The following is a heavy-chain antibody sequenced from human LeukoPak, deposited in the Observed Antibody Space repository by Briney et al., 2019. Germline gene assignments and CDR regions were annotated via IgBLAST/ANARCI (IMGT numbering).Heavy chain of an antibody. CDR2: IYYSGST. D-gene: IGHD6-19*01. CDR1: GFTFRRCWM. V-gene: IGHV4-39*01. CDR3: ARHESGYSSGWFDAFDI. Sequence: GSLRLSCAASGFTFRRCWMSWVRQPPGKGLEWIGSIYYSGSTYYNPSLKSRVTISVDTSKNQFSLKLSSVTAADTAVYYCARHESGYSSGWFDAFDIWGQGTMVTVSS. J-gene: IGHJ3*02.